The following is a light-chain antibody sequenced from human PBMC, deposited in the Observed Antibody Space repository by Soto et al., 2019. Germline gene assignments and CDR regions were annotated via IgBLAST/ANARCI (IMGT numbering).Light chain of an antibody. Sequence: DIQLTQSPPSLSVSVGDRVTITCRANQSIVSYLNWYQQRPGKAPKLLIFAASNLQSGVSSRFSGSGSGADFTLTISSLQPDDFASYYCQQSYNSPKTFGHGTKVAI. CDR3: QQSYNSPKT. V-gene: IGKV1-39*01. CDR1: QSIVSY. CDR2: AAS. J-gene: IGKJ1*01.